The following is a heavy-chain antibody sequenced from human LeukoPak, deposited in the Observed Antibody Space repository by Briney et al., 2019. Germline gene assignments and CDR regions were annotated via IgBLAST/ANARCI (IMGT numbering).Heavy chain of an antibody. CDR1: GFTVSSNY. Sequence: GGSLRLSCAASGFTVSSNYMSWVRQAPGKGLEWVSVIYSGGNTYYADSVEGRFTIFRDNSKNTLYLQMNSLRAEDTAVYYCARDGDCSSTSCNSAVRLNLYYGIDVWGQGTTVTVSS. V-gene: IGHV3-66*01. D-gene: IGHD2-2*01. CDR3: ARDGDCSSTSCNSAVRLNLYYGIDV. J-gene: IGHJ6*02. CDR2: IYSGGNT.